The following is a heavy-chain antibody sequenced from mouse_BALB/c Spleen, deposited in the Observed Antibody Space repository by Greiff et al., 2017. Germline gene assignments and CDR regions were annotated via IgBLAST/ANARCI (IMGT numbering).Heavy chain of an antibody. D-gene: IGHD3-1*01. V-gene: IGHV1-7*01. J-gene: IGHJ3*01. CDR2: INPSTGYT. CDR3: AYSSGYVNWFAY. CDR1: GYTFTSYW. Sequence: QVQLKESGAELAKPGASVKMSCKASGYTFTSYWMHWVKQRPGQGLEWIGYINPSTGYTEYNQKFKDKATLTADKSSSTAYMQLSSLTSEDSAVYYCAYSSGYVNWFAYWGQGTLVTVSA.